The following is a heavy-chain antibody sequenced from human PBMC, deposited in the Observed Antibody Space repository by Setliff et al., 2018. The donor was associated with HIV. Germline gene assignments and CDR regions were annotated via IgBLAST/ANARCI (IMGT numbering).Heavy chain of an antibody. D-gene: IGHD3-16*02. J-gene: IGHJ1*01. CDR2: IRSKAYGGTT. CDR1: GFTLGHYA. V-gene: IGHV3-49*03. Sequence: HPGGSLRLSCTTSGFTLGHYAMSWFRQAPGRGLEWVGFIRSKAYGGTTEYAASVKGRFTISRDDSYGIAYLQMNSLKSKDTAVYYCTRDAVWGSYRPSYFQHWGQGTLVTVSS. CDR3: TRDAVWGSYRPSYFQH.